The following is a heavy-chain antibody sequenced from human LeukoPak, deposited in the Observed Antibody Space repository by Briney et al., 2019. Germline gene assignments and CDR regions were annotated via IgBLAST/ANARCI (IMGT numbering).Heavy chain of an antibody. J-gene: IGHJ1*01. CDR1: GFTFSTYW. V-gene: IGHV3-74*01. CDR2: IKSDGAT. CDR3: ARAPSEIGGYYPEYFRH. D-gene: IGHD3-22*01. Sequence: GGSLRLSCAASGFTFSTYWMHWVRQAPGKGLVWVSRIKSDGATNYADSVKGRFTISRDNAKKTVSLQMNRLRPEDTGVYYCARAPSEIGGYYPEYFRHWGQGTLVTVSS.